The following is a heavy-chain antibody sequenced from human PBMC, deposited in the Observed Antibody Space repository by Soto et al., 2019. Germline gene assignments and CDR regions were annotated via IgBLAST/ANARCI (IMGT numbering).Heavy chain of an antibody. CDR3: AYHSSSWYRYFDY. J-gene: IGHJ4*02. D-gene: IGHD6-13*01. CDR1: GGSFSGYY. CDR2: INHSGST. Sequence: SETLSLTCAVYGGSFSGYYWSWIRQPPGKGLEWIGEINHSGSTNYNPSLKSRVTISVDTSKNQFSLELSSVTAADTAVYYCAYHSSSWYRYFDYWGQGTLVTVSS. V-gene: IGHV4-34*01.